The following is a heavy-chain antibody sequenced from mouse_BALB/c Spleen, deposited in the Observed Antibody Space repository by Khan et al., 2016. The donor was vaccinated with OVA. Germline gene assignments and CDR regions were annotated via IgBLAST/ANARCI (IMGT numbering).Heavy chain of an antibody. Sequence: VRLQQSGPELMKPGASVKISCKASAYSFSTYYIHWVTRSHGKTLEWIGYINPFNGATTYNQNFKGKSTLTVDKSSSTAYMHLTSLTAEDSAVYYCASHGSTSWFAYWGQGTLVTVSA. V-gene: IGHV1S135*01. D-gene: IGHD1-1*01. J-gene: IGHJ3*01. CDR1: AYSFSTYY. CDR3: ASHGSTSWFAY. CDR2: INPFNGAT.